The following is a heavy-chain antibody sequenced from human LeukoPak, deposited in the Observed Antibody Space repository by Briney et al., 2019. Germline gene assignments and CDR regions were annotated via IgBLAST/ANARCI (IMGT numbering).Heavy chain of an antibody. CDR1: GGSFSGYY. Sequence: SETLSLTCAVYGGSFSGYYWSWIRQPPGKGLEWIGEINHSGSTNYNPSLKSRVTISVDTSKNQFSLKLSSVTAADTAVYYCARGPRQSGYSSGWYYYYGMDVWGQGTTVTVSS. D-gene: IGHD6-19*01. J-gene: IGHJ6*02. CDR3: ARGPRQSGYSSGWYYYYGMDV. V-gene: IGHV4-34*01. CDR2: INHSGST.